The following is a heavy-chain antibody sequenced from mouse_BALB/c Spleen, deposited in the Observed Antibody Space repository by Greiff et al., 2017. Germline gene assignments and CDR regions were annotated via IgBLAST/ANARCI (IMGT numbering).Heavy chain of an antibody. CDR2: IWAGGST. CDR3: ARGARSIYAMDY. CDR1: GFSLTSYG. J-gene: IGHJ4*01. Sequence: VQRVESGPGLVAPSQSLSITCTVSGFSLTSYGVHWVRQPPGKGLEWLGVIWAGGSTNYNSALMSRLSISKDNSKSQVFLKMNSLQTDDTAMYYCARGARSIYAMDYWGQGTSVTVSS. V-gene: IGHV2-9*02. D-gene: IGHD3-1*01.